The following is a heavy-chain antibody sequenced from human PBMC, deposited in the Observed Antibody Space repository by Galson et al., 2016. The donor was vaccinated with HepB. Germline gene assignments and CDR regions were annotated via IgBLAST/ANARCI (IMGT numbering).Heavy chain of an antibody. V-gene: IGHV3-30-3*02. Sequence: SLRLSCAASKFTFSNYAMHWVRQAPGRGLEWVALISYDGDNKYYAESVKGRFTISRDNSKNTLYLYMNSLRAGDTAVYYCGKHGGLDYWGQGALVTVSS. CDR2: ISYDGDNK. CDR1: KFTFSNYA. CDR3: GKHGGLDY. J-gene: IGHJ4*02. D-gene: IGHD3-16*01.